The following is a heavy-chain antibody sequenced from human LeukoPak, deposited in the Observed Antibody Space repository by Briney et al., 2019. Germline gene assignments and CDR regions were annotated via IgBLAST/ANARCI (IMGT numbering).Heavy chain of an antibody. J-gene: IGHJ4*02. CDR2: IKHDGSEK. CDR3: ARDPHHGALVY. Sequence: PGGSLRLSCAASGFTFKNFYMTWVRQAPGKGLEWVANIKHDGSEKYYADSVKGRFTISRDNARNSVFLQMNNLRPEDTAVFYCARDPHHGALVYWGQGTLVTVSS. V-gene: IGHV3-7*01. CDR1: GFTFKNFY. D-gene: IGHD1-14*01.